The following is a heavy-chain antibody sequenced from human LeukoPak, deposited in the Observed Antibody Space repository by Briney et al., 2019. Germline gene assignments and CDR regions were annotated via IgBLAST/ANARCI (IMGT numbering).Heavy chain of an antibody. D-gene: IGHD1-26*01. CDR3: ARVSGSFLGFDY. V-gene: IGHV4-61*01. CDR1: GSSVSSGSYY. J-gene: IGHJ4*02. CDR2: IYYSGST. Sequence: SETLSLTCTVSGSSVSSGSYYWSWIRQPPGKGLEWIGYIYYSGSTNYNPSLKSRVTISVDTSKNQFSLKLSSVTAADTAVYYCARVSGSFLGFDYWGQGTLVTVSS.